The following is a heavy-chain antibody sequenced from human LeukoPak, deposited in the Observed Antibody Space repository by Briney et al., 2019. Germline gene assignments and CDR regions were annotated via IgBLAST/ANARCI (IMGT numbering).Heavy chain of an antibody. J-gene: IGHJ4*02. D-gene: IGHD3-10*01. Sequence: QPGGSLRVSCAASGFTLNDYAMSWVRQAPGKGLEWVSAISISGGSTCYADSVRGRFTISRHNSKNTLSLQMNSLRGEDTAVYYCAKQGPYGSGPYFDYWGQGALVTVSS. CDR2: ISISGGST. V-gene: IGHV3-23*01. CDR1: GFTLNDYA. CDR3: AKQGPYGSGPYFDY.